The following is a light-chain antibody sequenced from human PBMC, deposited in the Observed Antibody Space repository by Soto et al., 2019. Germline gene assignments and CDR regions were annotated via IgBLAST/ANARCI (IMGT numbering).Light chain of an antibody. CDR3: QQYRSTPPYT. J-gene: IGKJ2*01. CDR2: GSS. Sequence: EVVLTQSPGTLSLSPGERATLSCRASENVSNNYLAWYQQKPGQAPRLLIFGSSDRAAGIPDRFSGSGSRTDFTLTISRLEPEDFAVYYCQQYRSTPPYTFGQGTKLEIK. V-gene: IGKV3-20*01. CDR1: ENVSNNY.